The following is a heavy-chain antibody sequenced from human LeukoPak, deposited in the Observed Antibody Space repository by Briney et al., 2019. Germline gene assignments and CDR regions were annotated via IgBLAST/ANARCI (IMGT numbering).Heavy chain of an antibody. CDR3: AKDLTGDDFDY. CDR1: GFTFSSYG. CDR2: ISYDGSNK. D-gene: IGHD7-27*01. V-gene: IGHV3-30*18. J-gene: IGHJ4*02. Sequence: PGGSLRHSCAASGFTFSSYGMHWVRQAPGKGLEWVAVISYDGSNKYYADSVKGRFTISRDNSKNTLYLQMNSLRAEDTAVYYCAKDLTGDDFDYWGQGTLVTVSS.